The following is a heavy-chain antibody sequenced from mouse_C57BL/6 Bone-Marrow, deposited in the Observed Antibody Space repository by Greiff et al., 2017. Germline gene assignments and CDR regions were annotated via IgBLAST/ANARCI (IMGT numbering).Heavy chain of an antibody. CDR1: GFSLTSYG. V-gene: IGHV2-2*01. Sequence: VQLQQSGPGLVQPSQSLSITCTVTGFSLTSYGVHWVRQSPGKGLEWLGGIWSGGSTDYNAAFISRLSISKDNSKSRVVFKMNSVQADDTAIYYCGRGDDYVDLDYWGQGTTLTVSS. CDR2: IWSGGST. J-gene: IGHJ2*01. D-gene: IGHD2-4*01. CDR3: GRGDDYVDLDY.